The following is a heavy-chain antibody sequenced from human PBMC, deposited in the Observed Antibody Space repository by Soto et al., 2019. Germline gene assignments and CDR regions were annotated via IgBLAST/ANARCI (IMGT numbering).Heavy chain of an antibody. D-gene: IGHD3-16*01. J-gene: IGHJ5*02. Sequence: QVQVVQSGAAVKKPGAAVKVSCKVSGNTLKESSMHWVRQAPGKGLEWMGGYEPKNNEPIYAQKFQGRVTLTEEASTDTAYMELKNLAYEDTAVYYCVTDPKYDYVPSGPWGPGTLVNVAT. CDR1: GNTLKESS. V-gene: IGHV1-24*01. CDR3: VTDPKYDYVPSGP. CDR2: YEPKNNEP.